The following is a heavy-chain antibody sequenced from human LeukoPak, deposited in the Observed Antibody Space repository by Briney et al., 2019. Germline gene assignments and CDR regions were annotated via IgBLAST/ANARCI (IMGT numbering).Heavy chain of an antibody. J-gene: IGHJ5*02. D-gene: IGHD4-17*01. CDR1: GFTFSSYA. V-gene: IGHV3-66*01. CDR3: ARDSYVDSEAVRWFDP. CDR2: IYRGGPT. Sequence: GGSLRLSCAASGFTFSSYAMSWVRQAPGKGLEWVSVIYRGGPTYYADSVKGRFTISRDNSKNTLYLQMNSLRAEDTAVYYCARDSYVDSEAVRWFDPWGQGTLVTVSS.